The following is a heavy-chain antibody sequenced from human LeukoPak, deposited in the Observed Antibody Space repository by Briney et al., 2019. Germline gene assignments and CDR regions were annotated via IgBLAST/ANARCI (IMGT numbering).Heavy chain of an antibody. CDR3: ARAIRGSAVDTGDR. J-gene: IGHJ4*02. CDR1: GFTFSRYW. V-gene: IGHV3-7*01. CDR2: IKNDGSEE. D-gene: IGHD3-10*01. Sequence: PGESLRLSCAASGFTFSRYWMRWVRQAPGKGLEGVANIKNDGSEEYYVDSVKGRFTISRDNARNSLFLQMNSLTVEDTAVYYCARAIRGSAVDTGDRWGQGTLVTVSS.